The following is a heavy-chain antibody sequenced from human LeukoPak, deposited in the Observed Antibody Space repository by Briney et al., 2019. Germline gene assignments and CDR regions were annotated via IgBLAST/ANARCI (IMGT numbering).Heavy chain of an antibody. J-gene: IGHJ5*02. D-gene: IGHD3/OR15-3a*01. CDR2: ISGSGGST. Sequence: QPGGSLRLSCAASGFTFSSYAMSWVRQAPGKGLEWGSAISGSGGSTYNADSVKGRFTISRDNSKNTLYLQMNSLRAEATAVYYCAKMIALWFFAWGQGTLVTVSS. CDR3: AKMIALWFFA. CDR1: GFTFSSYA. V-gene: IGHV3-23*01.